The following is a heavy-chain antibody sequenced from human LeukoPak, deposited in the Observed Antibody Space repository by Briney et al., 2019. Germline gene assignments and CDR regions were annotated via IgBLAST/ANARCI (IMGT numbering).Heavy chain of an antibody. D-gene: IGHD5-24*01. Sequence: GGSLRLSCVASGFPFSSYWMTWVRQAPGKGLEWVANIKQDGSKKSYVDSVKGRFTISRDDAKNSLYLQMNSLRAEDTAIYYCTRVGYIDEGIDYWGQETLVTVSS. J-gene: IGHJ4*02. CDR2: IKQDGSKK. CDR3: TRVGYIDEGIDY. CDR1: GFPFSSYW. V-gene: IGHV3-7*04.